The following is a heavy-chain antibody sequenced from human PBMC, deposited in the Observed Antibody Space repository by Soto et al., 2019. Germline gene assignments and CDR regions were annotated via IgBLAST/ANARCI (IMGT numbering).Heavy chain of an antibody. D-gene: IGHD3-16*02. J-gene: IGHJ4*02. CDR3: TRSAISPYGGLIGPFDY. CDR1: GYTFTAYA. Sequence: QVQLAQSGAEERKPGASVKVSCEATGYTFTAYAMHWVRQAPGQRLEWMGWINPANGNTKYSQKSQGRLTTTSDTSAKTVYMELNSLTSEDTAMYYCTRSAISPYGGLIGPFDYWGQGNLVTVSS. CDR2: INPANGNT. V-gene: IGHV1-3*05.